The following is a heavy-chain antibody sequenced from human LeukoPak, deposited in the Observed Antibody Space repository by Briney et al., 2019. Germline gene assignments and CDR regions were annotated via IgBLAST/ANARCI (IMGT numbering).Heavy chain of an antibody. J-gene: IGHJ4*02. Sequence: PGGSLRLSCAASGFTFSSYAMSWVRQAPGKGLEWVSSISDSARTTYYADSVKSRFTISRDNSKNTVYLQMNSLRAEDTAIYYCAKRWSYIDYWGQGALVTVSS. CDR1: GFTFSSYA. D-gene: IGHD4-23*01. CDR2: ISDSARTT. V-gene: IGHV3-23*01. CDR3: AKRWSYIDY.